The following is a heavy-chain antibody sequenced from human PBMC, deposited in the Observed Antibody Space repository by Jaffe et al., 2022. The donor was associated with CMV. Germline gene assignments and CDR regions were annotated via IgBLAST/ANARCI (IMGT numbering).Heavy chain of an antibody. CDR3: ARDFAGFCSSGNCKMH. CDR2: ISSSGNYI. J-gene: IGHJ4*02. D-gene: IGHD2-15*01. CDR1: GFTFSSFS. Sequence: EGELVESGGGLVKPGGSLRLSCAASGFTFSSFSMNWVRQAPGKGLEWVSSISSSGNYIYYADSVRGRFTISRDNAKNSLYLQMNSLRVEDTAVYYCARDFAGFCSSGNCKMHWGQGTLVTVSS. V-gene: IGHV3-21*01.